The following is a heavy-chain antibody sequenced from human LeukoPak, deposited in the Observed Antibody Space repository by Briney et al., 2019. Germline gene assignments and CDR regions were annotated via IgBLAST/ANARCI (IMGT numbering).Heavy chain of an antibody. CDR3: AKRFSSAARDGNWFDP. J-gene: IGHJ5*02. V-gene: IGHV3-23*01. Sequence: GGSLRLSCAASGFTFSSYAMSWVRQAPGKGLESVSAISGSGGSTYYADSVKGRFTISRDNSKNTLYLQMNSLRAEDTAVYYCAKRFSSAARDGNWFDPWGQGTLVTVSS. D-gene: IGHD2-2*01. CDR2: ISGSGGST. CDR1: GFTFSSYA.